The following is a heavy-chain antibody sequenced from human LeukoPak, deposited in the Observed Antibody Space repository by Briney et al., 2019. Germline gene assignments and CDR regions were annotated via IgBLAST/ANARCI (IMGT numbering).Heavy chain of an antibody. J-gene: IGHJ4*02. Sequence: PGGSLRLSCAASGFTFSSYEMNWVRQAPGKGLEWVSYISSSGSTIYYADSVKGRFTISRDNAKNSLYLQMNSLRAEDTAVYYCATYSPQGSTYYYDSKQPDYWGQGTLVTVSS. V-gene: IGHV3-48*03. CDR1: GFTFSSYE. D-gene: IGHD3-22*01. CDR3: ATYSPQGSTYYYDSKQPDY. CDR2: ISSSGSTI.